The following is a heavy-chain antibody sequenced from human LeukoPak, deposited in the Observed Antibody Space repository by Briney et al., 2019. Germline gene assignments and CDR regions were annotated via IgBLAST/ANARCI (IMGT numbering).Heavy chain of an antibody. CDR1: GFTVSSNY. CDR3: AREDGSNAGAFDI. J-gene: IGHJ3*02. D-gene: IGHD1-26*01. Sequence: GGSLRLSCAASGFTVSSNYMSWVRQAPGKGLEWVSVIYSGDSTYYSDSVKGRFTISRDNSKNTLYLQMNSVRAEDTAVYYCAREDGSNAGAFDIWGQGTMVTVSS. CDR2: IYSGDST. V-gene: IGHV3-66*01.